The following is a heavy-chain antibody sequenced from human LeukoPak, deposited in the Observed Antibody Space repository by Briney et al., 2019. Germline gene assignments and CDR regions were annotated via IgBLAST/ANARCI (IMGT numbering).Heavy chain of an antibody. J-gene: IGHJ3*02. CDR3: ARGKEDIVVVVAATSAFDI. D-gene: IGHD2-15*01. CDR2: ISAYNGNT. CDR1: GGTFSRNT. V-gene: IGHV1-18*01. Sequence: VASVKVSCKASGGTFSRNTIIWVRQAPGQGLEWMGWISAYNGNTNYAQKLQGRVTMTTDTSTSTAYMELRGLRSDDTAVYYCARGKEDIVVVVAATSAFDIWGQGTMVTVSS.